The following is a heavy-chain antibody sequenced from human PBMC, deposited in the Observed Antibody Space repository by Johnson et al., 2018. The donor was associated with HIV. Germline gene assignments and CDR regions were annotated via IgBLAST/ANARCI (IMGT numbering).Heavy chain of an antibody. D-gene: IGHD3-16*01. V-gene: IGHV3-7*04. Sequence: VQLVESGGGLVQPGRSLRLSCVASGFTFDDYGMSWVRQAPGKGLEWVANINQDGSEMDYVDSGKGRFTISRDNAKNSLYVQMNSLRAADTAVYYCARGRGALDIWGQGTMVTVSS. CDR1: GFTFDDYG. J-gene: IGHJ3*02. CDR2: INQDGSEM. CDR3: ARGRGALDI.